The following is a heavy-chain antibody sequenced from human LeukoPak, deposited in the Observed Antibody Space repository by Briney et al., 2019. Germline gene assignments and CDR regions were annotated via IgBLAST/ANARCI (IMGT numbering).Heavy chain of an antibody. CDR2: ISGSGGST. CDR1: GFRFSSYA. V-gene: IGHV3-23*01. Sequence: GGSLRLSCGASGFRFSSYAMSWGRQAPGKGLEWVSSISGSGGSTYYTDSVEGRFATSRDNSKSTLYLQMNSLGTDDTALYYCVKGGQNYDFWRFDYWGQGTLVTASS. J-gene: IGHJ4*02. D-gene: IGHD3-3*01. CDR3: VKGGQNYDFWRFDY.